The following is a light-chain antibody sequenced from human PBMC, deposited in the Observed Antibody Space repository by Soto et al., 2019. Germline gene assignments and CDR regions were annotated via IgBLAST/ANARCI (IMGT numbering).Light chain of an antibody. V-gene: IGKV3-15*01. CDR2: GAS. CDR1: QSVSNY. CDR3: QQYHTYSPWT. J-gene: IGKJ1*01. Sequence: EIVMTQSPATLSVSPGERATLSYRASQSVSNYLAWYQQKPGQAPRLLIYGASTRATGIPARFSGGGSETDFTLTISSLQSEDFAVYYCQQYHTYSPWTFGQGTKVDIK.